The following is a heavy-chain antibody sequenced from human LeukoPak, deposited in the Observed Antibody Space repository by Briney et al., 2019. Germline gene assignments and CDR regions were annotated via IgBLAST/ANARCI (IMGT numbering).Heavy chain of an antibody. D-gene: IGHD3-16*02. CDR1: GGSISSYY. Sequence: SETLSLTCTVSGGSISSYYWGWIRQPPGKGLEWIGSIYYSGSTYYNPSLKSRVTISVDTSKNQFSLKLSSVTAADTAVYYCARALLFWGSYRSGYYFDYWGQGTLVTVSS. J-gene: IGHJ4*02. CDR3: ARALLFWGSYRSGYYFDY. V-gene: IGHV4-39*07. CDR2: IYYSGST.